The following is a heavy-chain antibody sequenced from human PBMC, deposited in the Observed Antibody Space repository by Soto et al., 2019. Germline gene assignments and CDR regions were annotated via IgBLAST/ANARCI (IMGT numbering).Heavy chain of an antibody. CDR2: IRQDGGEK. CDR1: GFTFSNYW. CDR3: ARDRGWYRFDY. D-gene: IGHD6-19*01. V-gene: IGHV3-7*01. J-gene: IGHJ4*02. Sequence: GGSLRLSCVASGFTFSNYWMAWVRQAPGKGLEWVANIRQDGGEKYYVDSVRGRFSISRDNAEHSLYLQMNSLRAEDTAVYYCARDRGWYRFDYWGQGTLVTVSS.